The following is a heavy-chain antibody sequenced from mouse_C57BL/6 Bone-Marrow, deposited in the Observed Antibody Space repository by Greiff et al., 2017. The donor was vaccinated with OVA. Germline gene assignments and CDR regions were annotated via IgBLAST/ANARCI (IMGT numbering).Heavy chain of an antibody. J-gene: IGHJ4*01. V-gene: IGHV1-63*01. D-gene: IGHD2-3*01. CDR3: AREGWLPKYYAMDY. CDR2: IYPGGGYT. CDR1: GYTFTNYW. Sequence: QVQLQQSGAELVRPGTSVKMSCKASGYTFTNYWIGWAKQRPGHGLEWIGDIYPGGGYTNYNEKFKGKATLTADKSSSTAYMQFSSLTSEDSAIYYCAREGWLPKYYAMDYWGQGTSVTVSS.